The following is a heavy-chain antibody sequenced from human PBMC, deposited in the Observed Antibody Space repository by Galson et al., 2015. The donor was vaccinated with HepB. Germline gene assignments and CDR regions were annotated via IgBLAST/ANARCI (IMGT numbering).Heavy chain of an antibody. CDR2: IKSKTDGGTT. CDR3: TTDAWNYGFPSFDY. Sequence: SLRLSCAASGFTFTNAWMSWVRQAPGKGLEWVGRIKSKTDGGTTDYAAPVKGRFTISRDDSKNTLFLQMNSLKTEDTAEYYCTTDAWNYGFPSFDYWGQGTLVTVSS. V-gene: IGHV3-15*01. CDR1: GFTFTNAW. J-gene: IGHJ4*02. D-gene: IGHD1-7*01.